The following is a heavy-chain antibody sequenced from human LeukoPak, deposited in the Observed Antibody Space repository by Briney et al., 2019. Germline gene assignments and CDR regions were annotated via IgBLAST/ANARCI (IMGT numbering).Heavy chain of an antibody. J-gene: IGHJ4*02. CDR1: QFTFRTYA. CDR2: ITYDGSSK. Sequence: PGGSLRLSCETSQFTFRTYAMHWVRRAPGKGLEWVALITYDGSSKYYADSVRGRFSISRDNSKKTLYLEMNILRRDDTAVYFCARVHTERASLPPFYHWGQGALVTVSS. D-gene: IGHD1-26*01. V-gene: IGHV3-30*04. CDR3: ARVHTERASLPPFYH.